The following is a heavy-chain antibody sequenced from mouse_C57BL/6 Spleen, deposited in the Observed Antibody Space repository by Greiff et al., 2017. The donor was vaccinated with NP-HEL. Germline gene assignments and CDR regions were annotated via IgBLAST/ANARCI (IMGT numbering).Heavy chain of an antibody. Sequence: QVQLQQPGAELVRPGTSVKLSCKASGYTFTSYWMHWVKQRPGQGLEWIGVIDPSDSYTNYNQKFKGKATLTVDTSSSTAYMQLSSLTSEDSAVYYCARGAGTLRAMDYWGQGTSVTVSS. J-gene: IGHJ4*01. D-gene: IGHD4-1*01. CDR1: GYTFTSYW. CDR2: IDPSDSYT. V-gene: IGHV1-59*01. CDR3: ARGAGTLRAMDY.